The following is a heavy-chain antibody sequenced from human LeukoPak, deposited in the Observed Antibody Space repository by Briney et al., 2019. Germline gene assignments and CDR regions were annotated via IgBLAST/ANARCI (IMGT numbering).Heavy chain of an antibody. J-gene: IGHJ3*02. CDR2: IYYSGNT. V-gene: IGHV4-59*12. D-gene: IGHD3-3*01. CDR1: GGSISNYY. CDR3: ARVGYDFWSGYHDAFDI. Sequence: PSETLSLTCTVSGGSISNYYWSWIRQPPGKGLEWIGYIYYSGNTNYNPSLKSRVTISVDTSKNQFSLKLSSVTAADTAVYYCARVGYDFWSGYHDAFDIWGQGTMVTVSS.